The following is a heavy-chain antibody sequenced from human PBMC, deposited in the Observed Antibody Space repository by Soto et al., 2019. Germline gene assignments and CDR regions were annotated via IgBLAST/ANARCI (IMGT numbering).Heavy chain of an antibody. V-gene: IGHV1-69*06. CDR3: ARAGGNCSSASCVDF. D-gene: IGHD2-2*01. CDR1: GDTFSSYG. CDR2: IKPVFGSP. Sequence: QVQLVQPGAEVKKPGSSVKVSCKTSGDTFSSYGINWVRLSHGQGLERMGGIKPVFGSPVYARKFDGRLKMTADKPPSTAYMQLSSLKSEDTAVYYCARAGGNCSSASCVDFWGQGTLITVAA. J-gene: IGHJ4*02.